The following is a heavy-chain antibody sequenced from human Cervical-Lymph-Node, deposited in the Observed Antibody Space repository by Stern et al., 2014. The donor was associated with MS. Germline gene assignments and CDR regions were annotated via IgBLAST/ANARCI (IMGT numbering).Heavy chain of an antibody. Sequence: QVQLLESGAEVKKPGSSVKVSCKASGGTFSSYAISWVRQAPGQGLEWMGGIIPIFGTANYAQKFQGRVPITADESPSTAFLQMSSLRSEDTAVYYCAREGSSGDSVMDAFDIWGQGTMVTVSS. J-gene: IGHJ3*02. CDR3: AREGSSGDSVMDAFDI. D-gene: IGHD3-22*01. V-gene: IGHV1-69*01. CDR1: GGTFSSYA. CDR2: IIPIFGTA.